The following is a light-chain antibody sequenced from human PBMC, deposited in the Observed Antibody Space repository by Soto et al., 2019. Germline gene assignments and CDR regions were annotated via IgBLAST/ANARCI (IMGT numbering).Light chain of an antibody. V-gene: IGKV1-39*01. CDR3: QQYEKWPPSIT. CDR2: AAS. CDR1: LTISSY. J-gene: IGKJ5*01. Sequence: DIQMTQTPSSLSAFVGDRVTITCRASLTISSYLNWYQQKSGKAPKLLISAASSLESGVPPRFSGRGSGTEFTLTISSLQSEDFALYYCQQYEKWPPSITFGQGTRLAI.